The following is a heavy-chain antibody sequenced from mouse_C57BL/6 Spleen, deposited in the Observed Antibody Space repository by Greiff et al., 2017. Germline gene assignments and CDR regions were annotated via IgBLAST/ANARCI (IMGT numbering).Heavy chain of an antibody. CDR3: ARGEYPYYAMDY. J-gene: IGHJ4*01. CDR2: ISYSGST. D-gene: IGHD5-1*01. V-gene: IGHV3-1*01. Sequence: EVQLVESGPGMVKPSQSLSLTCTVTGYSITSGYDWHWIRHFPGNKLEWMGYISYSGSTNYNPSLKSRISITHDTSKNHFFLKLNSVTTEDTATYYCARGEYPYYAMDYWGQGTSVTVSS. CDR1: GYSITSGYD.